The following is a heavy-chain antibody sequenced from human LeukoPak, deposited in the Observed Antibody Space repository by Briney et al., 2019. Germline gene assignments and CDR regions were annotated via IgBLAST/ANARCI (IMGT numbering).Heavy chain of an antibody. Sequence: PSETLSLTCAVYGGSFSGYYWSWIRQPPGKGLEWIGEINHSGSTNYNPSLKSRVTISVDTSKNQFSLKLSSVTAADMAVYYCARRPLGYCSSTSCTDWYFDLWGRGTLVTVSS. D-gene: IGHD2-2*01. CDR1: GGSFSGYY. V-gene: IGHV4-34*01. CDR3: ARRPLGYCSSTSCTDWYFDL. J-gene: IGHJ2*01. CDR2: INHSGST.